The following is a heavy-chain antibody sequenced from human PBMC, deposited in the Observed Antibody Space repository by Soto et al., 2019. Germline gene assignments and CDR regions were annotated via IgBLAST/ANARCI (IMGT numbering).Heavy chain of an antibody. D-gene: IGHD3-10*01. Sequence: ASVKVSCKASGFTFTSSAMQWVRQARGQRLEWIGWIVVGSGNTNYAQKFQERVTITRDMSTSTAYMELSSLRSEDTAVYYCAADGSGSYYEDYYYYYMDVWGKGTTVTVSS. CDR2: IVVGSGNT. CDR1: GFTFTSSA. CDR3: AADGSGSYYEDYYYYYMDV. J-gene: IGHJ6*03. V-gene: IGHV1-58*02.